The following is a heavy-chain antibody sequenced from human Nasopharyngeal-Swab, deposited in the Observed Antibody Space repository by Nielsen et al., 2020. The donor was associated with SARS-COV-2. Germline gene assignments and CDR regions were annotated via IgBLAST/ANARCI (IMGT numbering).Heavy chain of an antibody. CDR1: GFTFSSYT. CDR2: ISSSSSYI. V-gene: IGHV3-21*04. Sequence: GGSLRLSCAASGFTFSSYTMNWVRQAPGKGLEWVSSISSSSSYIYYTDSVKGRFTSSRDNSKTTLFLQMNSLTAEDTAVYYCAKAHGGGWATEFDSWGQGTLVTVSS. CDR3: AKAHGGGWATEFDS. D-gene: IGHD6-19*01. J-gene: IGHJ4*02.